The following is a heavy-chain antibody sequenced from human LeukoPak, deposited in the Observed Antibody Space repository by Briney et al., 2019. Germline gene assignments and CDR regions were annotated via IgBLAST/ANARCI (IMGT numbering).Heavy chain of an antibody. J-gene: IGHJ5*02. CDR1: GFTFNSHY. CDR3: ARVAGWHWFDP. D-gene: IGHD6-19*01. V-gene: IGHV3-23*01. CDR2: IRPSGDKT. Sequence: GGSLRLSCAASGFTFNSHYMTWVRQAPASGLEWASSIRPSGDKTYNGDSVKGRFTIYRDNSKNTVYLQMNKLRVDETAGYYCARVAGWHWFDPWGQGSLVTVSS.